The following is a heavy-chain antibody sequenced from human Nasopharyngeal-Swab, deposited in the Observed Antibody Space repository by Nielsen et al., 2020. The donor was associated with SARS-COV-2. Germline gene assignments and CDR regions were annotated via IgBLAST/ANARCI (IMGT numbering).Heavy chain of an antibody. Sequence: GGSLRLSCAASGFSVSSSYMSWVRQAPGKGLEWVSTIHSDGNTYFADSVRGRFSSYRDNYRNTLSLEMNNLRAEDTAVYYCASRGAANDPSTRDLPYSRRTFDLWGRGTLVTVSS. CDR1: GFSVSSSY. CDR3: ASRGAANDPSTRDLPYSRRTFDL. J-gene: IGHJ2*01. D-gene: IGHD4-11*01. V-gene: IGHV3-53*01. CDR2: IHSDGNT.